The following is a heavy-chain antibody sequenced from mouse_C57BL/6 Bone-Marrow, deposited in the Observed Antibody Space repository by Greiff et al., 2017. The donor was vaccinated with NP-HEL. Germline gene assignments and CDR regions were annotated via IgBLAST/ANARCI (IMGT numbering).Heavy chain of an antibody. D-gene: IGHD4-1*01. CDR1: GFTFSSYA. CDR3: ARVGGYAMDY. Sequence: DVMLVESGGGLVKPGGSLKLSCAASGFTFSSYAMSWVRQTPEKRLEWVATISDGGSYTYYPDNVKGRFTISRDNAKNNLYLQMSHLKSEDTAMYYCARVGGYAMDYWGQGTSVTVSS. V-gene: IGHV5-4*03. CDR2: ISDGGSYT. J-gene: IGHJ4*01.